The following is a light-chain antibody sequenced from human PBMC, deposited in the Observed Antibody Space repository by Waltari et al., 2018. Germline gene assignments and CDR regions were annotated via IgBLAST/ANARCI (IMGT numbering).Light chain of an antibody. Sequence: DIQMTQSPSTLSASVGDRVTIACRASQIISSWLAWYQQKPGKAPKLLIYKASSLERGVPSRFSGSGSGTEFTLTISSLQPDDFATYFCQQYNSYSSFGPGTKVDIK. CDR1: QIISSW. CDR3: QQYNSYSS. V-gene: IGKV1-5*03. J-gene: IGKJ3*01. CDR2: KAS.